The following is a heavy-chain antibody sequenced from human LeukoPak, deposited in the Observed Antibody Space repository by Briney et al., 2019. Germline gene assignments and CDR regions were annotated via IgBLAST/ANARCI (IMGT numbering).Heavy chain of an antibody. D-gene: IGHD4-17*01. CDR2: ISSGGSTT. Sequence: PGGSLRLSCAASGSTFRSYEMNWVRQAPGKGLEWVSYISSGGSTTYHADSVKGRFTISRDDSKNTLYLQMNSLRAEDTAVYYCAKGRAPSGYGDYYYWGQGTLVTVSS. CDR3: AKGRAPSGYGDYYY. CDR1: GSTFRSYE. V-gene: IGHV3-48*03. J-gene: IGHJ4*02.